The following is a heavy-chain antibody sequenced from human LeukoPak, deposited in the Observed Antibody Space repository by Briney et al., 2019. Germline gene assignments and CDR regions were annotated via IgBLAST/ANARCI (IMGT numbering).Heavy chain of an antibody. J-gene: IGHJ4*02. V-gene: IGHV1-18*04. D-gene: IGHD2-2*01. Sequence: GASVKVSCKASGYTFTSYGISWVRQAPGQGLEWMGWISAYNGNTNYAQKLQGRVTMTTDTSTSTAYMELRSLRSDDTAVYYCARDLSDIVVVPAASESYVWGQGTLVTVSS. CDR2: ISAYNGNT. CDR3: ARDLSDIVVVPAASESYV. CDR1: GYTFTSYG.